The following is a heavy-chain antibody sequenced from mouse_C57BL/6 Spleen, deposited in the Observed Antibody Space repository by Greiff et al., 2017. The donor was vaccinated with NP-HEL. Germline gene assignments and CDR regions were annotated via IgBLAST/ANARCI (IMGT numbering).Heavy chain of an antibody. Sequence: EVKLVESGEGLVKPGGSLKLSCAASGFTFSSYAMSWVRQTPEKRLEWVAYISSGGDYIYYADTVKGRFTISRDNARNTLYLQMSSLKSEDTAMYYCTRDSNYGFMDYWGQGTSVTVSS. CDR3: TRDSNYGFMDY. CDR1: GFTFSSYA. CDR2: ISSGGDYI. J-gene: IGHJ4*01. V-gene: IGHV5-9-1*02. D-gene: IGHD2-5*01.